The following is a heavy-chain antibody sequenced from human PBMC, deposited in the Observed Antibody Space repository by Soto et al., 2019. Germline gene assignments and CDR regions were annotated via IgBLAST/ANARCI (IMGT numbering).Heavy chain of an antibody. J-gene: IGHJ4*01. CDR2: INVGNGNR. V-gene: IGHV1-3*01. D-gene: IGHD6-19*01. CDR1: GYTFTSYG. Sequence: GASVKVSCKASGYTFTSYGVRWVRQAPGQRLEWVGWINVGNGNRKYSQKFQGRVTITRDTSASTAYMELSSLRSEDTAVYYCARDLGGWTDYWG. CDR3: ARDLGGWTDY.